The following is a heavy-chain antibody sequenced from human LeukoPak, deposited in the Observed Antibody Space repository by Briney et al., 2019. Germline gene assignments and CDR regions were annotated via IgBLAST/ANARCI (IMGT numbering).Heavy chain of an antibody. J-gene: IGHJ4*02. CDR3: ARARYSSGWYYFDY. V-gene: IGHV1-2*02. CDR1: GYTFTGYY. D-gene: IGHD6-19*01. Sequence: ASVKVSCKASGYTFTGYYMHWVRQAPGQGLEWMGWINPNSGGTNYAQKFQGRVTMTRDTSISTAYMELSRLRSDDTAVYYCARARYSSGWYYFDYWDQGTLVTVSS. CDR2: INPNSGGT.